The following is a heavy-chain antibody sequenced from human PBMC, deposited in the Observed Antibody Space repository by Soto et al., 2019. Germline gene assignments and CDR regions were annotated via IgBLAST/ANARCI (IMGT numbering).Heavy chain of an antibody. CDR1: GFTFSSYA. J-gene: IGHJ4*02. V-gene: IGHV3-30-3*01. D-gene: IGHD3-10*01. CDR2: ISYDGSNK. CDR3: ARDTTLLWFGELLFPDY. Sequence: QVQLVESGGGVVQPGRSLRLSCAASGFTFSSYAMHWVRQAPGKGLEWVAVISYDGSNKYYADSVKGRFTISRDNSKNTLYLQMNRLRAEDTAVYYCARDTTLLWFGELLFPDYWGQGTLVTVSS.